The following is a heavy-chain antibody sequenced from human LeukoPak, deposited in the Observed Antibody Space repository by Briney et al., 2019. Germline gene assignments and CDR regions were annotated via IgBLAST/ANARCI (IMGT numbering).Heavy chain of an antibody. J-gene: IGHJ4*02. D-gene: IGHD3-10*01. Sequence: GGSLRLSCAASGFTFSSYAMHWVRQAPGKGLEWVAVISYDGSNKYYADSVKGRFTISRDNSKNTLYLQMNSLRAEDMAVYYCAREGTDYYGSGGYYFDYWGQGTLVTVSS. CDR1: GFTFSSYA. CDR2: ISYDGSNK. V-gene: IGHV3-30*04. CDR3: AREGTDYYGSGGYYFDY.